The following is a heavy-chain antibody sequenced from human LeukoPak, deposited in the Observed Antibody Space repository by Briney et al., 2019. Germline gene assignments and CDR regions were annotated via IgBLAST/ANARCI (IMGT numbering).Heavy chain of an antibody. Sequence: GASVKVSCKASGGTFSSYAISWVRQAPGQGLEWMGGIFPIFGTANSAQTFQGRVTITADKSTSTAYIELSSLRSADTAVYYCARAGTYCSSTSCYRFLRPYYYYMDVWGKGTTVTISS. CDR1: GGTFSSYA. J-gene: IGHJ6*03. CDR3: ARAGTYCSSTSCYRFLRPYYYYMDV. V-gene: IGHV1-69*06. D-gene: IGHD2-2*01. CDR2: IFPIFGTA.